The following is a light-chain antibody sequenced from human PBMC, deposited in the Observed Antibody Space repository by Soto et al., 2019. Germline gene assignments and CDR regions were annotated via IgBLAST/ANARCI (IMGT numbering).Light chain of an antibody. CDR1: SGDVGGYNF. V-gene: IGLV2-14*01. CDR2: DVS. J-gene: IGLJ1*01. CDR3: CSYAGRSTHV. Sequence: QSALTQPASVSGSPGQSITISCTGTSGDVGGYNFVSWYQQHPGKAPKLIIYDVSNRPSGVSYRFSGSKSGNTASLTISGLQAEDEADYYCCSYAGRSTHVXGPGTRSPS.